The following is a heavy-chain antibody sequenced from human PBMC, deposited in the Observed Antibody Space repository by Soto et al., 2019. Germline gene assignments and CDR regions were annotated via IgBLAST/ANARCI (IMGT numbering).Heavy chain of an antibody. CDR3: ARDRVVVAAIIGYYYYGMDV. V-gene: IGHV1-46*01. J-gene: IGHJ6*02. CDR1: GYTFTSYY. CDR2: INPSGGST. D-gene: IGHD2-15*01. Sequence: ASVKVSCKASGYTFTSYYMHWVRQAPGQGLEWMGIINPSGGSTSYAQKFQGRVTMTRDTSTSTVYMELSSLRSEDTAVYYCARDRVVVAAIIGYYYYGMDVWGQGTTVTV.